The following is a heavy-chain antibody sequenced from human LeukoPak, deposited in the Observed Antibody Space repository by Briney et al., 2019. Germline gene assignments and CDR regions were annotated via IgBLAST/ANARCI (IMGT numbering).Heavy chain of an antibody. D-gene: IGHD2-21*02. V-gene: IGHV4-31*03. J-gene: IGHJ4*02. CDR2: IYYSGGT. CDR3: ARAMTSHYFDY. Sequence: SQTLSPTCTVSGGSFSSGFYWSWIRPHPGQGLEWIGYIYYSGGTYYNPSLKSRVSILLDTSKKQFSLKLTSVTVADTAVYYCARAMTSHYFDYWGQGTLVTVSS. CDR1: GGSFSSGFY.